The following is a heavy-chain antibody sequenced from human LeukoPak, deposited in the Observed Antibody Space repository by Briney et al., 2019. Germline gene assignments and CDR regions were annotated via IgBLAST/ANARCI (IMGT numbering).Heavy chain of an antibody. V-gene: IGHV1-69*05. J-gene: IGHJ3*02. CDR2: IIPIFGTA. CDR1: GGTFISYV. Sequence: ASVKVSCKASGGTFISYVVSWVRQAPGQGLEWMGGIIPIFGTAYYAEIFRDRVTITTDESTSTVYMELNSLRSEDTAVYYCTVLFFGVVIRDAFDTWGQGTMVTVSS. D-gene: IGHD3-3*01. CDR3: TVLFFGVVIRDAFDT.